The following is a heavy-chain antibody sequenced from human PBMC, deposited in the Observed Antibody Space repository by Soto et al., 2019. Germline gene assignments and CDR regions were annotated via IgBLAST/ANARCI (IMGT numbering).Heavy chain of an antibody. D-gene: IGHD3-22*01. CDR2: ISYDGSNK. J-gene: IGHJ6*02. Sequence: LRLSSSDSGFTFSSYAMHWVRQAPGKGLEWVAVISYDGSNKYYADSVKGRFTISRETSKNTMHMQMYSLRGADTEVYYCAREECRRYDSSGPGGDVWGQGTTVTVS. CDR1: GFTFSSYA. CDR3: AREECRRYDSSGPGGDV. V-gene: IGHV3-30-3*01.